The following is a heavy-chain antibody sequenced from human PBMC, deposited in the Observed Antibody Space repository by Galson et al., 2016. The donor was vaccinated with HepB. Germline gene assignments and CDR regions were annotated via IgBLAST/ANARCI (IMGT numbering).Heavy chain of an antibody. D-gene: IGHD5-12*01. CDR3: ARCVRGYDRYYFDS. Sequence: SLRLSCAASGFTFNTYAMSWVRQAPGKGLEWVSAISGSGGTTYFADSVKGRFTLSRDNSKNTLYLQMNSPRAEDTAVYYCARCVRGYDRYYFDSWGQGTLVSVSS. J-gene: IGHJ4*02. V-gene: IGHV3-23*01. CDR1: GFTFNTYA. CDR2: ISGSGGTT.